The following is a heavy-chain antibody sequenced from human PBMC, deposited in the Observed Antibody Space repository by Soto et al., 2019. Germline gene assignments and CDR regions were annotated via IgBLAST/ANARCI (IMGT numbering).Heavy chain of an antibody. CDR3: AKGGTGTTNAFDY. CDR2: ISGSGGST. D-gene: IGHD1-1*01. J-gene: IGHJ4*02. CDR1: GFTFSSYA. Sequence: GGSLRLSCAASGFTFSSYAMSWVRQAPGKGLEWVSAISGSGGSTYYADSVKGRFTISRDNYKNTMYLQMNSLRAEDTAVYYCAKGGTGTTNAFDYWGQGNLVTVSS. V-gene: IGHV3-23*01.